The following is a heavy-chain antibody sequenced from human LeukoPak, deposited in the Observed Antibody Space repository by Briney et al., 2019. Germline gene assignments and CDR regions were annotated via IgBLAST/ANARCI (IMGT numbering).Heavy chain of an antibody. CDR2: IDPSDSYT. V-gene: IGHV5-10-1*01. CDR1: GYSFTSYW. Sequence: GESLKISCKGSGYSFTSYWISWVRQTPGKGLEWMGRIDPSDSYTNYSPSFQGHVTISADKSISTAYLQWSSLKASATARYYCARPYDSSGYYYRFWGQGTRVSVSS. D-gene: IGHD3-22*01. CDR3: ARPYDSSGYYYRF. J-gene: IGHJ4*02.